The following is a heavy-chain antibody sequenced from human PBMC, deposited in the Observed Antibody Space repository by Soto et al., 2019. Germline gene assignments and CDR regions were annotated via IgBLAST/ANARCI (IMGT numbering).Heavy chain of an antibody. CDR1: GYTLTELS. Sequence: ASVKVSCKVSGYTLTELSIHWVRQAPGKGLEWMGGFDPEDGETIYAQKFQGRVTMTRNTSISTAYMELSSLRSEDTAVYYCAGGAVAGTGAFDIWGQGTMLTVSS. CDR2: FDPEDGET. D-gene: IGHD6-19*01. J-gene: IGHJ3*02. CDR3: AGGAVAGTGAFDI. V-gene: IGHV1-24*01.